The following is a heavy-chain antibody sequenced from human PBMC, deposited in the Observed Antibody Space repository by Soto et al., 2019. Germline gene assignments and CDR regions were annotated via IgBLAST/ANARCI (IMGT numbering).Heavy chain of an antibody. CDR2: ISPYSGNT. D-gene: IGHD1-26*01. Sequence: QVHLVQSGAEVKQPGASVKVSCKASGYTFTTYGINWVRQAPGQGLAWMGWISPYSGNTRYAQSLQGRLTVTTDTSTSTTYLELRSLGPDDTAVYYCARGGLIPYWGQGTLVTVSS. CDR3: ARGGLIPY. CDR1: GYTFTTYG. V-gene: IGHV1-18*04. J-gene: IGHJ4*02.